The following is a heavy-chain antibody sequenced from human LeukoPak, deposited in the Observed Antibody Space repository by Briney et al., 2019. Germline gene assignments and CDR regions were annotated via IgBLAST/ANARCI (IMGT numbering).Heavy chain of an antibody. CDR2: ISGSASDT. Sequence: GGSLRLSCAASGFTFNNYAMIWVRQAPGKGLEWVSGISGSASDTYYADSVKGRYTISRDNSENTLFLQMNSLRAEDTAVYYCAKDRTVGASYWYFDLWGRGTLVTVSS. D-gene: IGHD1-26*01. J-gene: IGHJ2*01. CDR1: GFTFNNYA. CDR3: AKDRTVGASYWYFDL. V-gene: IGHV3-23*01.